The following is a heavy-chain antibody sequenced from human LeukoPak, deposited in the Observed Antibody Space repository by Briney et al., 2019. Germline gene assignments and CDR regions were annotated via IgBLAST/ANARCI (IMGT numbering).Heavy chain of an antibody. CDR2: ISYDGSNK. CDR1: GFTFSSYA. V-gene: IGHV3-30-3*01. CDR3: ARGPKGTTGYYYYMDV. J-gene: IGHJ6*03. Sequence: PGGSLRLSCAASGFTFSSYAMHWVRQAPGKGLEWVAVISYDGSNKYYADSVKGRFTISRDNSKNTLYLQMNSLRAEDTAVYYCARGPKGTTGYYYYMDVWGKGTTVTVSS. D-gene: IGHD1-14*01.